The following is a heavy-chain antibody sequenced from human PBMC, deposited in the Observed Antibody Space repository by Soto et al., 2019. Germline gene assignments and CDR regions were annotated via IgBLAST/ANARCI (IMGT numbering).Heavy chain of an antibody. D-gene: IGHD6-6*01. CDR1: GFTFDDYA. V-gene: IGHV3-9*01. J-gene: IGHJ6*02. CDR2: ISWNSGSI. CDR3: ARTRASSDYFFYYGMDV. Sequence: EVQLVESGGGLVQPGRSLRLSCAASGFTFDDYAMHWVRQAPGKGLEWVSGISWNSGSIGYADSVKGRFTISRDNAKNMLYLQMNSLRAEDTAVYYCARTRASSDYFFYYGMDVWGQGTTVTVSS.